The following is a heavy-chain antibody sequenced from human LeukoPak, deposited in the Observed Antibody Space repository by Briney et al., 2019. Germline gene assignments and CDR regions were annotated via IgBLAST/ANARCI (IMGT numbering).Heavy chain of an antibody. D-gene: IGHD3-10*01. J-gene: IGHJ5*02. V-gene: IGHV4-61*01. CDR1: GGSISSGSYY. CDR2: IYYSGST. CDR3: ARGDYYGSGTNWFDP. Sequence: SETLSFTCTVSGGSISSGSYYWSWIRQPPGKGLEWIGYIYYSGSTNYNPSLKSRVTISVDTSKNQFSLKLSSVTAADTAVYYCARGDYYGSGTNWFDPWGQGTLVTVSS.